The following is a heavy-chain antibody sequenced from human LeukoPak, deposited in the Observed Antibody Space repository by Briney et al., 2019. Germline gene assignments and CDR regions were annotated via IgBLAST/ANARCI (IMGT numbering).Heavy chain of an antibody. D-gene: IGHD4-23*01. CDR1: ARFIINYW. J-gene: IGHJ4*02. V-gene: IGHV5-51*01. CDR3: ARVAATWYGGS. CDR2: IFPADTHT. Sequence: GESLQSSCKAPARFIINYWIARVRQLPGKSLVWIGIIFPADTHTRYSASFQGQVTISADMSIDTAYLQWSSLRATDTAMYYCARVAATWYGGSWGQGTLVLVSS.